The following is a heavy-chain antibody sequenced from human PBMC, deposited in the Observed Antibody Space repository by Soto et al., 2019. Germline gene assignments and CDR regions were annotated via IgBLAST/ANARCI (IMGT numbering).Heavy chain of an antibody. Sequence: ASVKVSCKASGYTFTSYYMHWVRQAPGQGLEWMGIINPSGGSTSYAQKFQGRVTMTRDTSTSTVYMELSSLRSEDTAVYYCAVSLGYCTNGVCSAGYFQHWGQGTLVTVSS. V-gene: IGHV1-46*01. CDR2: INPSGGST. D-gene: IGHD2-8*01. CDR3: AVSLGYCTNGVCSAGYFQH. J-gene: IGHJ1*01. CDR1: GYTFTSYY.